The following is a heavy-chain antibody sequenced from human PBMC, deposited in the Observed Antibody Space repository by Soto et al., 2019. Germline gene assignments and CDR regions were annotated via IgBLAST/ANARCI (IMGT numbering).Heavy chain of an antibody. CDR3: ATSRSGIAAAGMGHYYYGMDV. D-gene: IGHD6-13*01. J-gene: IGHJ6*02. Sequence: PGESLKISCKCSGYSFTSYWIGWVRQMPGKGLKWMGIIYPGDSDTRYSPSFQGQVTISADKSISTAYLQWSSLKASDTAMYYCATSRSGIAAAGMGHYYYGMDVWGQGTTVTVSS. CDR2: IYPGDSDT. V-gene: IGHV5-51*01. CDR1: GYSFTSYW.